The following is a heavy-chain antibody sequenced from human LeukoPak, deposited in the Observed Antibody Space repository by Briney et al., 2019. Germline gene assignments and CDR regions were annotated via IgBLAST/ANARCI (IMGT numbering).Heavy chain of an antibody. J-gene: IGHJ4*02. V-gene: IGHV3-23*01. CDR1: GFTLRNYA. CDR2: IGAGDKYT. D-gene: IGHD1-26*01. Sequence: PGGSLRLSCAASGFTLRNYAMSWVRQAPGKGLEWVSSIGAGDKYTYYGDSVKGRFTISRDNSKNTLYLQMTSVRVEDTAVYFCARPSLDDMVGAIGADYWGQGTLVAVSS. CDR3: ARPSLDDMVGAIGADY.